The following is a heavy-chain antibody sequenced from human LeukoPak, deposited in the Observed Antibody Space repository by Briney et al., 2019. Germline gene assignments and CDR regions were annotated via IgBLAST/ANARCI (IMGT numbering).Heavy chain of an antibody. CDR3: ARPGPYRSSYWSYLDY. Sequence: AGRSMRLSCAASGFTFSSYAMHWVRQAPGKGLEWVAVISYDGSNKYYADSVKGRFTISRDNSKNTLYLQMNSLRAEDTAVYYCARPGPYRSSYWSYLDYWGQGTLVTVSS. V-gene: IGHV3-30-3*01. J-gene: IGHJ4*02. CDR1: GFTFSSYA. CDR2: ISYDGSNK. D-gene: IGHD6-13*01.